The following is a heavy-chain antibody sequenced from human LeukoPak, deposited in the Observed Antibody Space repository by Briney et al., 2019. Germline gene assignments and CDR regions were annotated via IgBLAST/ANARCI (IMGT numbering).Heavy chain of an antibody. CDR2: ISDSGST. CDR3: ATLRPYYYGSSH. CDR1: DGSFSGFY. Sequence: SETLSLTCAVSDGSFSGFYWSLIRQFPGKGLEWIGQISDSGSTNYNPSLRSRVTISVDKSKNQFSLMLSSVTAADTAVYYCATLRPYYYGSSHWGQGTLVTVSS. V-gene: IGHV4-34*01. D-gene: IGHD3-10*01. J-gene: IGHJ4*02.